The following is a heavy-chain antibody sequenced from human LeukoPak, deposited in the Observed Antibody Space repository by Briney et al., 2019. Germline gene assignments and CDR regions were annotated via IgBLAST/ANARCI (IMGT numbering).Heavy chain of an antibody. CDR1: GGGFSSNSAS. Sequence: SPTLSLPSSISGGGFSSNSASWYWIRQPPSRGLEWLGRTYYRSKWYNDYAVSVKSLITINPDTSNNQFFMQLNSVTPEDTAVYYCARGWAMSGSYRDAFDIWGQGTMVTVSS. V-gene: IGHV6-1*01. CDR2: TYYRSKWYN. D-gene: IGHD1-26*01. CDR3: ARGWAMSGSYRDAFDI. J-gene: IGHJ3*02.